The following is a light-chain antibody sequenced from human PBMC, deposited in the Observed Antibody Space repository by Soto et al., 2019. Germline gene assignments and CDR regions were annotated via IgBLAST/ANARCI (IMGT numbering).Light chain of an antibody. Sequence: QSALTQPPSASGSPGQLVTISCTGTSSDIGAYNYVSWFQQHPGEAPKLIISEVNKRPSGVPNRFSGSKSGNTASLTVSGLQAEDEADYYCTSYGGRDNLIFGGGTQLTVL. CDR3: TSYGGRDNLI. CDR1: SSDIGAYNY. J-gene: IGLJ2*01. CDR2: EVN. V-gene: IGLV2-8*01.